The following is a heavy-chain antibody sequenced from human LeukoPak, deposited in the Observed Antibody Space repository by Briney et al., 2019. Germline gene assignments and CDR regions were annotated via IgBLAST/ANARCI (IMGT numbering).Heavy chain of an antibody. CDR1: GYSISSGYY. Sequence: SETLSLTCTVSGYSISSGYYRGWVRQSPGKGLEWIGSIYHSGSTYYNPSLKSRVTISVDTSKNQFSLKLSSVTAADTAVYYCARNHGSGRGEWFDPWGQGTLVTVSS. CDR2: IYHSGST. CDR3: ARNHGSGRGEWFDP. J-gene: IGHJ5*02. D-gene: IGHD3-10*01. V-gene: IGHV4-38-2*02.